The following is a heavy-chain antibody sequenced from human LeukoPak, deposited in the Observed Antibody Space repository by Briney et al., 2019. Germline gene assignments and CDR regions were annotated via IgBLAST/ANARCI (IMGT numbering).Heavy chain of an antibody. J-gene: IGHJ4*02. Sequence: PGRSLRLSCAASGFTFRSYGMHWVRQAPGKGLEWVAFISYDGRNEYHADSVKGRFSISRDNSKNTLYLQMNSLRAEDTAVYYCAKGNQRYSSTWYGVDYWGQGTLVTVSS. V-gene: IGHV3-30*18. CDR3: AKGNQRYSSTWYGVDY. CDR1: GFTFRSYG. CDR2: ISYDGRNE. D-gene: IGHD6-13*01.